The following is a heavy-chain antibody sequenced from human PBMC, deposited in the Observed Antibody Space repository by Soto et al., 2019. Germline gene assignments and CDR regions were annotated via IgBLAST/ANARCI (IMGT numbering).Heavy chain of an antibody. CDR3: ASREYYFDS. CDR2: VYYGGDT. Sequence: QVQLQESGPGLVKPSETLSLTCTVSAGSITSYYWTWIRQPPGKGLEWLGYVYYGGDTNYNPSLKSRITMSVDASKNQFSLKLSSVTAADPADYYCASREYYFDSWGQGTPVTVSS. J-gene: IGHJ4*02. V-gene: IGHV4-59*01. CDR1: AGSITSYY.